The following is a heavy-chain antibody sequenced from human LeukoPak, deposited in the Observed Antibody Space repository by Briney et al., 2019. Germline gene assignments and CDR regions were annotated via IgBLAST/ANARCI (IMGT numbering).Heavy chain of an antibody. V-gene: IGHV4-39*01. J-gene: IGHJ4*02. Sequence: SETLSLTCTVSGGSISSSSYYWGWIRQPPGKGLERIGSIYYSGSTYYNPSLKSRVTISVDTSKNQFSLKLSSGTAADTAVYYCARVVWGSYRSSGDWGQGTLVTVSS. CDR1: GGSISSSSYY. D-gene: IGHD3-16*02. CDR2: IYYSGST. CDR3: ARVVWGSYRSSGD.